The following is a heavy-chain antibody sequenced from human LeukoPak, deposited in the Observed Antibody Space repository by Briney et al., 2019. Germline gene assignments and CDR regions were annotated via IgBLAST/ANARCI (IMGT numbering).Heavy chain of an antibody. CDR2: INPSGGST. V-gene: IGHV1-46*01. CDR3: ARGGRGEGTGTTRVAFDI. J-gene: IGHJ3*02. D-gene: IGHD1-1*01. CDR1: GYTFTTYY. Sequence: ASVKVSCRAAGYTFTTYYMHWVRQAPGQGLEWMGTINPSGGSTSYAQKFQGRVTMTRDTSTSTVYMELSSLRSEDTAVYYCARGGRGEGTGTTRVAFDIWGQGTMVTVSS.